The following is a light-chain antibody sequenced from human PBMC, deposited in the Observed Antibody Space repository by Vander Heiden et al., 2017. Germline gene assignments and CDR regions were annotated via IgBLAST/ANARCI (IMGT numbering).Light chain of an antibody. Sequence: EIVLTQSPVTLSLSPGERATLSCRASQSVSSFLAWYQQRPGQAPRLLIYDASNRATGIPARFSGSGSGTDFTLTISSVEPEDSAVYYCQQRSLWPITFGPGTRLEIK. CDR3: QQRSLWPIT. J-gene: IGKJ5*01. CDR2: DAS. V-gene: IGKV3-11*01. CDR1: QSVSSF.